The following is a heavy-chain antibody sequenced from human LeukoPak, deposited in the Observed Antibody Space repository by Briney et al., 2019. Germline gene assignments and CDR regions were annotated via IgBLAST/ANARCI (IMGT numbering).Heavy chain of an antibody. V-gene: IGHV4-31*03. CDR3: ARVRYSYVAWFDP. CDR1: GGSISSGVYY. J-gene: IGHJ5*02. D-gene: IGHD5-18*01. Sequence: SETLSLTCTVSGGSISSGVYYWSWIRQHPGKGLEWIGYIYYSGSTYYNPSLKSRVTISVDTSKNQFSLKLSSVTAADTAVYYCARVRYSYVAWFDPWGQGTLVTVSS. CDR2: IYYSGST.